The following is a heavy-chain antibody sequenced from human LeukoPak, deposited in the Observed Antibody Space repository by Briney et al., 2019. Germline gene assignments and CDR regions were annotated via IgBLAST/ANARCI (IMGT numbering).Heavy chain of an antibody. V-gene: IGHV4-61*02. D-gene: IGHD2-15*01. CDR3: ARVRRSGKYYFDY. CDR2: VYTSGST. J-gene: IGHJ4*02. CDR1: GGSISSDNYS. Sequence: KPSETLSLTCTVSGGSISSDNYSWSWIRQPAGKGLEWIGRVYTSGSTNYNPSLKSRVTISVDTSKKQFSLKLSSVTAADTAVYYCARVRRSGKYYFDYWGQGTLVTVSS.